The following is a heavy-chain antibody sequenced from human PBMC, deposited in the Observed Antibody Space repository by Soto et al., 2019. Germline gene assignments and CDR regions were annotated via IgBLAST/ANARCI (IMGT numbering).Heavy chain of an antibody. Sequence: EVQLVESGGGLVQPGGSLRLSCAVSGFIFSDYYMDWVRQAPGKGLEWIGRTRNKANSYTTEYAASVRGRFTVSRDESKNLLHLQMNSLKTEDTAVYYCVRGYNSFDVWGQGTTVTVSS. V-gene: IGHV3-72*01. CDR1: GFIFSDYY. CDR2: TRNKANSYTT. CDR3: VRGYNSFDV. J-gene: IGHJ6*02. D-gene: IGHD6-6*01.